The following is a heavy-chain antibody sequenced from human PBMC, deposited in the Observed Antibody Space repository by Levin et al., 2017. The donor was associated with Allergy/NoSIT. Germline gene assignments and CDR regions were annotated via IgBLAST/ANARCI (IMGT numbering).Heavy chain of an antibody. CDR1: GYTFTDYN. CDR3: ARHGENNWNFDSWFDP. V-gene: IGHV1-2*02. J-gene: IGHJ5*02. D-gene: IGHD1-7*01. CDR2: ISPNSGGT. Sequence: GASVKVSCKASGYTFTDYNMHWVRQAPGQGLEWMGWISPNSGGTNYAQKFQGRVTMTRDTSVTTAYMELSRVRADDTAMYYCARHGENNWNFDSWFDPWGQGTLVTVSS.